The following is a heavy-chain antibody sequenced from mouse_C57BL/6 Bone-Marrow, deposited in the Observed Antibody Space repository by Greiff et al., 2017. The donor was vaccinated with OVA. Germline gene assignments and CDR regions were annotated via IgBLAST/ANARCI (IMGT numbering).Heavy chain of an antibody. CDR3: SFYDYDYFDY. CDR1: GYTFTSYT. Sequence: VKRVESGAELARPGASVKMSCKASGYTFTSYTMHWVKQMPGQGLEWIGYINPSSGYTKNNQKFKDKATLTADKSASTAYMQLSSLTSEDSAVSYCSFYDYDYFDYGGQGTTLTVTS. CDR2: INPSSGYT. V-gene: IGHV1-4*01. J-gene: IGHJ2*01. D-gene: IGHD2-4*01.